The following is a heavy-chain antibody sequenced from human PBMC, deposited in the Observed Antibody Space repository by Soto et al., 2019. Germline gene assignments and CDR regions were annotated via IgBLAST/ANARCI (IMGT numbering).Heavy chain of an antibody. CDR2: IHYNGNT. Sequence: SETLSLTCTVSGDSISSYSWSWIRQPPGKGLEWIGNIHYNGNTKYSPSLKSRVTMSVDTSKNHFSLKLSSVTAADTAVYYCARTLYSYGPRFDYWGQGTLVT. CDR3: ARTLYSYGPRFDY. V-gene: IGHV4-59*01. CDR1: GDSISSYS. D-gene: IGHD5-18*01. J-gene: IGHJ4*02.